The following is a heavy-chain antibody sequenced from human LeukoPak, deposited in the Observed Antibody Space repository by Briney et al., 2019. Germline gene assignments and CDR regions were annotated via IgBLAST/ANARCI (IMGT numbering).Heavy chain of an antibody. D-gene: IGHD4-17*01. CDR2: IYHSGST. J-gene: IGHJ3*02. V-gene: IGHV4-30-2*01. Sequence: PSETLSLTCAVSGGSISSGGYSWSWIRQPPGKGLEWIGYIYHSGSTYYNPSLKSRVTISVDRSKNQFSLKLSSVTAADTAVYYCARQTTPPAFDIRGQGTMVSVSS. CDR1: GGSISSGGYS. CDR3: ARQTTPPAFDI.